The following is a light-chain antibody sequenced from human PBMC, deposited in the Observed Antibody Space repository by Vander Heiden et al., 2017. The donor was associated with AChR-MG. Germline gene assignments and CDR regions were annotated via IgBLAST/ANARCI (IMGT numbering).Light chain of an antibody. V-gene: IGKV3-11*01. Sequence: IVSTPSPPPLALAPGACASLHCRASQTVSSYLAWYQQKPGQAPRLLIYGASNRATGVPARFSGSGSGTDFTLTISSLELEDFAVYYCQQRSKWPPSTFGPGTKLEIK. CDR2: GAS. CDR3: QQRSKWPPST. CDR1: QTVSSY. J-gene: IGKJ2*01.